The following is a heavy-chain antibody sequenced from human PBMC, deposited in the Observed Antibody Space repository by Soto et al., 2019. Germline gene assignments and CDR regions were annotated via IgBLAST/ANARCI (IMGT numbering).Heavy chain of an antibody. J-gene: IGHJ6*03. CDR2: IKQDGSEK. D-gene: IGHD4-17*01. CDR1: GFTFSSYW. CDR3: AREGNGDYAYYYYYMDV. Sequence: GGSLRLSCAASGFTFSSYWMSWVRQAPGKGLEWVANIKQDGSEKYYVDSVKGRFTISRDNAKNSLYLQMNSLRAEDTAVYYCAREGNGDYAYYYYYMDVWGKGTTVTVSS. V-gene: IGHV3-7*01.